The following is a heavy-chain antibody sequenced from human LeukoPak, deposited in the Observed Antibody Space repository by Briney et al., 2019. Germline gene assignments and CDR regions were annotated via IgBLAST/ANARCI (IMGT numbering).Heavy chain of an antibody. Sequence: SETLSLTCTVSGGSISSSNYFWGWIRQPPGKGLEWIVSMYYSGSTYHNPSLKSRVTVSVDTSKNQFSLKLSSVTAADTAMYYCARHRQGYYYMDVWGKGTTVTVSS. CDR1: GGSISSSNYF. J-gene: IGHJ6*03. V-gene: IGHV4-39*01. CDR2: MYYSGST. CDR3: ARHRQGYYYMDV.